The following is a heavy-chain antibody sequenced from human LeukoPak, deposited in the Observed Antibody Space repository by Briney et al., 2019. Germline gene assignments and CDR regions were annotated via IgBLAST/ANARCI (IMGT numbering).Heavy chain of an antibody. J-gene: IGHJ5*02. V-gene: IGHV4-61*02. D-gene: IGHD3-9*01. CDR2: IYTSGST. CDR1: GGSISSGSYY. Sequence: TSETLSLTCTVSGGSISSGSYYWSWIRQPAGKGLEWIGRIYTSGSTNYNPSLKSRVTISVDTSKNQFSLKLSSVTAADTAVYYCARELYYDILTGSSPTPKPFDWFDPWGQGTLVTVSS. CDR3: ARELYYDILTGSSPTPKPFDWFDP.